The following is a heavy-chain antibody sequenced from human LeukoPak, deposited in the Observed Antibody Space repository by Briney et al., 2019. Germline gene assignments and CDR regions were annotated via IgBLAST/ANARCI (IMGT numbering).Heavy chain of an antibody. CDR3: AKDHHTSGWPTFDY. CDR1: GFTFSSYV. Sequence: GGSLRLSCAASGFTFSSYVMSWVRQAPGKGLEWVSVISGSGDDTYCADSVKGRFTISRDNSKNTLDLQMNSLRAEDTAVYYCAKDHHTSGWPTFDYWGQGTQVTVSS. J-gene: IGHJ4*02. V-gene: IGHV3-23*01. CDR2: ISGSGDDT. D-gene: IGHD6-19*01.